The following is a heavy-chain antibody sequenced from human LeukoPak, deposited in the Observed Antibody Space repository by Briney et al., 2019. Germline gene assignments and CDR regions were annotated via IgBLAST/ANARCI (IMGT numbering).Heavy chain of an antibody. Sequence: GESLKISCKGSGYSFTNYWIGWVRQMPGKGLEWMGIIYPGDSDTRYSPSFQGQVTISADKSINTAYLQWSSLKASDTAMNYCARRGEDYYFDYWGQGILVTVSS. CDR1: GYSFTNYW. CDR3: ARRGEDYYFDY. D-gene: IGHD3-10*01. CDR2: IYPGDSDT. J-gene: IGHJ4*02. V-gene: IGHV5-51*01.